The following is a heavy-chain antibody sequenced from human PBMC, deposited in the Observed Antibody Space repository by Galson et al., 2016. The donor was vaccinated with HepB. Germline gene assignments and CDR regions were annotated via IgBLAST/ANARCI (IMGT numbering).Heavy chain of an antibody. CDR1: GFVCSNFG. V-gene: IGHV3-23*01. J-gene: IGHJ4*02. D-gene: IGHD1-1*01. Sequence: SLRLSCAASGFVCSNFGLSWVRQAPGKGQEWVASISTRRTTYYSDSVQGRFTISRDNSNNTLYLQMNGLRAEDTAVYYCAKERLVRRIFDHWGQGTLLTVSS. CDR2: ISTRRTT. CDR3: AKERLVRRIFDH.